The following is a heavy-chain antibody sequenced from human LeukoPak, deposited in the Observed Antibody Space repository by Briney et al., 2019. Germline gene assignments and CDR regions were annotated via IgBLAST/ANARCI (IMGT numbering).Heavy chain of an antibody. Sequence: GGSLRLSCAASGFNFASNWMHWVRQTPGKGLMWVSRINSGGSGTSYADSVEGRFTISRDNAKNTLYLQMNSLRAEDTAVYYCARAAEDWLLLLRFDPWGQGTLVTVSS. CDR1: GFNFASNW. V-gene: IGHV3-74*01. CDR3: ARAAEDWLLLLRFDP. J-gene: IGHJ5*02. CDR2: INSGGSGT. D-gene: IGHD3/OR15-3a*01.